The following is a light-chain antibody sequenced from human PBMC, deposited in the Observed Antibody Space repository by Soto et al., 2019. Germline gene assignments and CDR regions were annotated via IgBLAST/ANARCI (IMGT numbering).Light chain of an antibody. CDR2: GAS. CDR1: QSVDID. V-gene: IGKV3D-15*01. J-gene: IGKJ2*01. Sequence: EIVLTQSPGTLSVSPGERVTLSCRASQSVDIDLAWYQQKPGQAPRLLIYGASTRATDMPGRFRGSGAGAEFTLTISSLQSEDSAVYYCQQYGGSTYTFGQGTKVEIK. CDR3: QQYGGSTYT.